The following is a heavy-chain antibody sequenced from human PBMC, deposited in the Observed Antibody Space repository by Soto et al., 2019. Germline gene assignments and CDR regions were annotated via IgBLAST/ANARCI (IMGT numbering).Heavy chain of an antibody. CDR3: AKWGLITGITDGHV. J-gene: IGHJ6*01. Sequence: GSHRLCCTSSGVTFSSYPMRLVRQDPGKGLEWVSTIRGSGATTYYADSVKGRFIISRDGSRNTVYLQMTSLRAEDTAVYFCAKWGLITGITDGHVCGQGTTVTVSS. CDR1: GVTFSSYP. CDR2: IRGSGATT. V-gene: IGHV3-23*01. D-gene: IGHD1-7*01.